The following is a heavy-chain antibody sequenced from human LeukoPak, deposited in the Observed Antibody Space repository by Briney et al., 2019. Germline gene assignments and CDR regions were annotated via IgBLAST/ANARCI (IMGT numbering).Heavy chain of an antibody. CDR2: ISGSGGTT. Sequence: GGSLRLSCAASGFTFSSYAMSWVRQAPGKGLEWVSAISGSGGTTYYADSVKGRFTISRDNSKNTLYLQMDSLRAEDTAVYYCAKGSYYYDSSGYHYYFDYWGQGTLVTVSS. CDR3: AKGSYYYDSSGYHYYFDY. J-gene: IGHJ4*02. CDR1: GFTFSSYA. V-gene: IGHV3-23*01. D-gene: IGHD3-22*01.